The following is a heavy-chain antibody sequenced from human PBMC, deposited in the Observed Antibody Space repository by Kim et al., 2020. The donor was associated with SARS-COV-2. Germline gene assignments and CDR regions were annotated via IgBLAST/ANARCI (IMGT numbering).Heavy chain of an antibody. Sequence: SETLSLTCAVYGGSFSGYYWSWIRQPPGKGLEWIGEINHSGSTNYNPSLKSRVTISVDTSKNQFSLKLSSVTAADTAVYYCARGWIAALKYNWFDPWGQGTLVTVSS. V-gene: IGHV4-34*01. D-gene: IGHD6-6*01. CDR2: INHSGST. CDR3: ARGWIAALKYNWFDP. CDR1: GGSFSGYY. J-gene: IGHJ5*02.